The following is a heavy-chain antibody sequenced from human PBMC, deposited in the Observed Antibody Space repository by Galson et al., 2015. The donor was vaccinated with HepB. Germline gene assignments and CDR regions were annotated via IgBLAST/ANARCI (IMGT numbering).Heavy chain of an antibody. D-gene: IGHD2-2*01. J-gene: IGHJ3*02. CDR2: ISSGSSTI. CDR1: GFTFSSYS. Sequence: SLRLSCAASGFTFSSYSMNWVRQAPGKGLEWVSYISSGSSTIYYIDSVEGRFTTSRDNAKNSLYLQMNSLRDEDTAVYFCARPPSPKSSRGAFDIWGQGTMVTVSS. V-gene: IGHV3-48*02. CDR3: ARPPSPKSSRGAFDI.